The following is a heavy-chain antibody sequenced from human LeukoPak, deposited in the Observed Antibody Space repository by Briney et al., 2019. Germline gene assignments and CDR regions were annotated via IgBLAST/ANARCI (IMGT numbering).Heavy chain of an antibody. Sequence: ASVKVSCKASGYTFTSYGISWVRQAPGQGLEWMGWISAYNGNANYAQKLQGRVTMTTDTSTSTAYMELRSLRSDDTAVYYCARDPLYSSSHCNLNPLDYWGQGTLVTVSS. J-gene: IGHJ4*02. CDR1: GYTFTSYG. CDR2: ISAYNGNA. V-gene: IGHV1-18*01. CDR3: ARDPLYSSSHCNLNPLDY. D-gene: IGHD6-13*01.